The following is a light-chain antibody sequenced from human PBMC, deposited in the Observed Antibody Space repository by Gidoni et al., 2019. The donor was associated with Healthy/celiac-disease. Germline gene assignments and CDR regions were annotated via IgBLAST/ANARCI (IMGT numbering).Light chain of an antibody. CDR1: SSDVGGSNY. CDR3: CSYAGSPKMV. V-gene: IGLV2-11*01. CDR2: DVS. J-gene: IGLJ3*02. Sequence: QSALTQPRSVSGSPGQSVTISCTGTSSDVGGSNYVSWYQQHPGKAPKLMIYDVSKRPSGVPDRFSGSKSGNTASLTISGLQAEDEADYYCCSYAGSPKMVFGGGTKLTVL.